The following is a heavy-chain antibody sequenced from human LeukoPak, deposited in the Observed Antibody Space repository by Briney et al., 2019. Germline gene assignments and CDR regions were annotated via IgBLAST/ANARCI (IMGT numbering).Heavy chain of an antibody. Sequence: GGSLRLSCAASGFTFSSYAMHWVRQAPGKGLEWVAVISYDGSNKYYADSVKGRFTISRDNSKNTLYLQMNSLRAEDTAVYYCARAGMPRDSSSSPDAFDIWGQGTMVTVSS. CDR3: ARAGMPRDSSSSPDAFDI. V-gene: IGHV3-30*04. D-gene: IGHD6-6*01. J-gene: IGHJ3*02. CDR1: GFTFSSYA. CDR2: ISYDGSNK.